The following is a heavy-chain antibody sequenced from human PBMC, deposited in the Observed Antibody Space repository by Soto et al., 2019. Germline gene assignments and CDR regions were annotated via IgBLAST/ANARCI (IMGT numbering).Heavy chain of an antibody. D-gene: IGHD2-15*01. CDR3: AREGSDCSGGSCYSGDPFDY. CDR2: IIPIFGTA. J-gene: IGHJ4*02. Sequence: QVQLVQSGAEVKKPGSSVKVSCKASGGTFSSYAISWVRQAPGQGLEWMGGIIPIFGTANYAQKFQGRVTITADESTRTAYMELSSLRSEDTAVYYCAREGSDCSGGSCYSGDPFDYWGQGTLVTVSS. CDR1: GGTFSSYA. V-gene: IGHV1-69*01.